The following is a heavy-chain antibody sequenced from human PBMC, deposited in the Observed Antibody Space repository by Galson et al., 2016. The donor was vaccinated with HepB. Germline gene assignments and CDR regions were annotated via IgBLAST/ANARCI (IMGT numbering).Heavy chain of an antibody. CDR2: IRDSGTT. J-gene: IGHJ4*01. CDR3: ATSWGGSCVQ. V-gene: IGHV3-15*01. CDR1: GLNVNNAW. D-gene: IGHD7-27*01. Sequence: SLRLSCAASGLNVNNAWMTWVRQAPGKGLECVGRIRDSGTTDYAAPVKGRFTISRDVSRNTLSLQLNSLTTEDTGVYYCATSWGGSCVQWGQGSLVTVSS.